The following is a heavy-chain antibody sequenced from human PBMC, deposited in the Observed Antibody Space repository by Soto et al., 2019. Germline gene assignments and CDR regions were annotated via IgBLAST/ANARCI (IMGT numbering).Heavy chain of an antibody. CDR1: GGSISSSSYY. V-gene: IGHV4-39*07. CDR3: ARAYDISEPYYFDY. Sequence: PSETLSLTCTVSGGSISSSSYYWGWIRPPPGKGLEWIGSIYYSGSTYYNPSLKSRVTISVDTSKNQFSLKLSSVTAADTAVYYCARAYDISEPYYFDYWGQGTLVTVSS. J-gene: IGHJ4*02. CDR2: IYYSGST. D-gene: IGHD3-9*01.